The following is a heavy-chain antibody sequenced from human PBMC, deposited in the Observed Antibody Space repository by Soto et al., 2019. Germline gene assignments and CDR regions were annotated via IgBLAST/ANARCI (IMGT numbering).Heavy chain of an antibody. CDR2: MNPNSGNT. Sequence: ASVQVSCLASGYTFTSYDINWVRQATGPGPEWMGWMNPNSGNTGYAQKFQDRVTMTRNTSISTAYMELSSLRSEDTAVYYCARGTYYNDSSLSAFDIWGQGTMVTVSS. V-gene: IGHV1-8*01. CDR3: ARGTYYNDSSLSAFDI. J-gene: IGHJ3*02. CDR1: GYTFTSYD. D-gene: IGHD3-22*01.